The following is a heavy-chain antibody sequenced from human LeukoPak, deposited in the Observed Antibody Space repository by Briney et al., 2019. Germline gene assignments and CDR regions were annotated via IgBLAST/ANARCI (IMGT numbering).Heavy chain of an antibody. CDR3: ARDLGYYDYLGGGYRYLIDY. J-gene: IGHJ4*02. CDR1: GFTINTYW. D-gene: IGHD3-16*02. Sequence: GGSLRLSCAASGFTINTYWMSWVRQAPGKGLEWVANMKQDGSNTYYVDSVKGRFTISRDNAKNSLSLQMNSLRVEDTAVYYCARDLGYYDYLGGGYRYLIDYWGQGTLVTVSS. V-gene: IGHV3-7*01. CDR2: MKQDGSNT.